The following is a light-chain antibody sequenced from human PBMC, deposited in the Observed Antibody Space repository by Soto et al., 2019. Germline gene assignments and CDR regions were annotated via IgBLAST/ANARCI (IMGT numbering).Light chain of an antibody. CDR1: SSNIGAGYD. J-gene: IGLJ1*01. Sequence: QSVLTQPPSVSGAPGQRVTISCTGSSSNIGAGYDVHWYQQRPGAAPKLLISANINRPSGVPDRSSGSKSGTSASLAITGLQADDEGDYYCQSYDSTLSARYVFGTGTKVTVL. CDR2: ANI. V-gene: IGLV1-40*01. CDR3: QSYDSTLSARYV.